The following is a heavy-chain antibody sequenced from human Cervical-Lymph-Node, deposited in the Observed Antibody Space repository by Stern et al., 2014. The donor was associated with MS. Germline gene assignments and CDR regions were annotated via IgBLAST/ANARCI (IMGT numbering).Heavy chain of an antibody. CDR3: ARPWGFGELRDAFDI. Sequence: EVQLVESGGEVKKPGGSLKISCKGSGYSFTSYWIGWVSQMPGKSLEWLGIIYSGGTDTRYGPSFQGQVTLSDDKSISTAYLQWSSLKASDTAMYYCARPWGFGELRDAFDIWGQGTMVTVSS. CDR1: GYSFTSYW. D-gene: IGHD3-10*01. CDR2: IYSGGTDT. V-gene: IGHV5-51*01. J-gene: IGHJ3*02.